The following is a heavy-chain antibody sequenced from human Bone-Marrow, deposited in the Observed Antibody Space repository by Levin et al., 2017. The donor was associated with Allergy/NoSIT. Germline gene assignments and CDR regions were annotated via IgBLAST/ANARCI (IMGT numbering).Heavy chain of an antibody. CDR3: ARHLDYGADYYFYGLDV. J-gene: IGHJ6*02. V-gene: IGHV5-51*01. CDR1: GYTFTSYW. Sequence: GGSLRLSCKASGYTFTSYWIGWVRQMPGKGLEWMGIVLPADSDTRYNPSFQGQVNISADKSINTAYLHWRSLKASDTALYFCARHLDYGADYYFYGLDVWGQGTSVSVSS. D-gene: IGHD4-17*01. CDR2: VLPADSDT.